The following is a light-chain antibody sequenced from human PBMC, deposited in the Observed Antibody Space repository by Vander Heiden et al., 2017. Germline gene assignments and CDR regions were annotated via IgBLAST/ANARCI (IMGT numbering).Light chain of an antibody. CDR1: QSVRGH. V-gene: IGKV3-15*01. CDR3: QQYNDWPPVS. Sequence: TQSPATLSVSPGERATLSCRASQSVRGHLAWYQQKPGQAPRLLIFGTSTRASGVPARFSGSGYGTEFTLTISSLQPEDVAVYYCQQYNDWPPVSFGGGTKVEIK. J-gene: IGKJ4*01. CDR2: GTS.